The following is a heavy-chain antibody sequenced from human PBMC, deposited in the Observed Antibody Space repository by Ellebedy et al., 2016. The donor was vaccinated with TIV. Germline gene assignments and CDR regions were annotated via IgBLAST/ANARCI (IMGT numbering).Heavy chain of an antibody. CDR3: ARDSDWGGYDSSGYSDADNTRIYYYGMDV. CDR1: GGSISSSNW. D-gene: IGHD3-22*01. CDR2: IYHSGST. Sequence: MPGGSLRLSCAVSGGSISSSNWWSWVRQPPGKGLEWIGEIYHSGSTNYNPSLKSRVTISVDKSKNQFSLKLSSVTAADTAVYYCARDSDWGGYDSSGYSDADNTRIYYYGMDVWGQGTTVTVSS. V-gene: IGHV4-4*02. J-gene: IGHJ6*02.